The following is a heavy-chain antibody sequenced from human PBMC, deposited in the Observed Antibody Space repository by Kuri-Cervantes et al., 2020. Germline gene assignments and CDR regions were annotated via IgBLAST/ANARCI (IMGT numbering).Heavy chain of an antibody. CDR3: ARDGGSSWYVDAFDI. J-gene: IGHJ3*02. CDR1: GYTFTGYY. D-gene: IGHD6-13*01. CDR2: INPNSGGT. V-gene: IGHV1-2*02. Sequence: ASVKVSCKASGYTFTGYYMHWVRQAPGQGLEWMGWINPNSGGTNYAQKFQGRVTMTRDMSISTAYMELSRLRSDDTAVYYCARDGGSSWYVDAFDIWGQGTMVTVSS.